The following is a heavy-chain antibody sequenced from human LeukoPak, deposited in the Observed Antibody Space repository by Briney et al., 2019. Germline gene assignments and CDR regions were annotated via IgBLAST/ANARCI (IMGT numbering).Heavy chain of an antibody. CDR2: VYHSGST. V-gene: IGHV4-39*01. CDR1: GDSITSGGFY. D-gene: IGHD4/OR15-4a*01. J-gene: IGHJ5*02. Sequence: SETLSLTCNVSGDSITSGGFYWAWIRQSPGKGLEWIGNVYHSGSTQYNPSLKGRVTISMDMPKNQFSLNLNSVSVTDTAIYYCARRDYAAWFDPWGQGTLVTVSS. CDR3: ARRDYAAWFDP.